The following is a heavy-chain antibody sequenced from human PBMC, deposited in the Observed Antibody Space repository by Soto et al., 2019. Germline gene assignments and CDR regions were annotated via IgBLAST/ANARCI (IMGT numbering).Heavy chain of an antibody. CDR3: ARVPNAILY. Sequence: EVQLVESGGGLVQPGGSLRISCAASGFTFRNYWMHWVRQAPGKGLEWVSYISASGSVVYYADSVKGRFTISRDNARNSLYLQLNSLRVEDTAVYFCARVPNAILYWGQGTPVTVSS. V-gene: IGHV3-48*04. CDR2: ISASGSVV. CDR1: GFTFRNYW. D-gene: IGHD3-3*01. J-gene: IGHJ4*02.